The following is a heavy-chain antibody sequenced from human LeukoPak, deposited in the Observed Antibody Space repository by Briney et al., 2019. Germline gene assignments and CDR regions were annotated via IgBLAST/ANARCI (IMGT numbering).Heavy chain of an antibody. CDR2: FDPEDVET. CDR1: GYTLTELS. J-gene: IGHJ4*02. D-gene: IGHD1-20*01. CDR3: AAGYAWKDVHY. Sequence: ASVKVSCKFSGYTLTELSMHWVRQTPGKGLEWMGGFDPEDVETIYPQKFQGRVTMTEDTSTDTAYLELSSLRSEDTAVYYCAAGYAWKDVHYWGQGPLVSVSS. V-gene: IGHV1-24*01.